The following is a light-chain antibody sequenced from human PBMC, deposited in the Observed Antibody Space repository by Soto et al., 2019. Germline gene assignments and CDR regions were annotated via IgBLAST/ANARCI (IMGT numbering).Light chain of an antibody. CDR2: GAS. CDR3: QQYGTSPPWT. J-gene: IGKJ1*01. V-gene: IGKV3-20*01. CDR1: QSVTSSY. Sequence: EIVLTQSPGTLSLFPGERATLSCRASQSVTSSYLAWYLQQPGQAPRLLIYGASSRATGIPDRFSGSGSGTDFTLTISRLEPEDFAVYYCQQYGTSPPWTFGQGTKVEIK.